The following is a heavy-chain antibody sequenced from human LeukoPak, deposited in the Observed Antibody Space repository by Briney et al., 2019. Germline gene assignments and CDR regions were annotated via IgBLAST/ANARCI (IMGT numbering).Heavy chain of an antibody. D-gene: IGHD5-12*01. V-gene: IGHV3-21*01. J-gene: IGHJ4*02. CDR3: ARAVVGSGYDYFDY. CDR2: ISSGGSYI. CDR1: GCTFSNYN. Sequence: GGSLRLSCAASGCTFSNYNMNWVRQAPGKGLEWVSFISSGGSYIYYTDSVKGRFTISRDNAKHSLFLQMNSLRAEDTAVYFCARAVVGSGYDYFDYWGQGTLVTVSS.